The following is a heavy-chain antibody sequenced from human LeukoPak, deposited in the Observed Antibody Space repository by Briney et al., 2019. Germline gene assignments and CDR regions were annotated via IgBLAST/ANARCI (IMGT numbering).Heavy chain of an antibody. J-gene: IGHJ4*02. V-gene: IGHV3-7*01. CDR1: GFTFSNYW. CDR2: IKEDGSEK. CDR3: ASNWH. Sequence: GSLRLSCAASGFTFSNYWMSWVRQAPGKGPEWVANIKEDGSEKYYVDSVKGRFTISRDNAKNSLFLQMNSLRAEDTAVYYCASNWHWGQGTLVTVSS.